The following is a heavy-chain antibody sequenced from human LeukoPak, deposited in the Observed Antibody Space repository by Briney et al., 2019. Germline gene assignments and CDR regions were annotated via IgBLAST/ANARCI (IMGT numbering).Heavy chain of an antibody. CDR1: GFTFSTYW. Sequence: GGSLRLSCAASGFTFSTYWRSWVRQAPGKGLEWVDNVNEDGSEKYCVDSVKGRFTISRVNAKNSLYLQMNSLGAEDTAVYYCARAGAPGTVDCWGQGTLVIVSS. D-gene: IGHD6-13*01. CDR2: VNEDGSEK. CDR3: ARAGAPGTVDC. V-gene: IGHV3-7*01. J-gene: IGHJ4*02.